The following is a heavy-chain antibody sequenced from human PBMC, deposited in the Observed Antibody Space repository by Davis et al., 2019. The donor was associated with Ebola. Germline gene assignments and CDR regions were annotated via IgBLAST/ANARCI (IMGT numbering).Heavy chain of an antibody. CDR1: GFTFSSYS. CDR3: TKDFDYEGGH. J-gene: IGHJ4*02. D-gene: IGHD3-9*01. Sequence: PGGSLRLSCAASGFTFSSYSMNWVRQAPGKGLVWVSRINPGGTTTLYADSVEGRFTISRDNAKNTLSLQMDSLRAADTAVYYCTKDFDYEGGHWGQGSLVSVSS. V-gene: IGHV3-74*03. CDR2: INPGGTTT.